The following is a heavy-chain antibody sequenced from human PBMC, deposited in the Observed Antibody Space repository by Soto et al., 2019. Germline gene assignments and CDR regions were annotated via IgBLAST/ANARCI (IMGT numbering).Heavy chain of an antibody. Sequence: SETLSLTCAVYGGSFSGYYWSWIRQPPGKGLEWIGEINHSGSTNYNPSLKSRVTISVDTSKNQFSLRLSSVTAADTAVYYCPRAQTSCRDRPPKRVCYKNYYYYYMDVWGKGTTVTVSS. CDR2: INHSGST. V-gene: IGHV4-34*01. D-gene: IGHD2-8*01. CDR3: PRAQTSCRDRPPKRVCYKNYYYYYMDV. J-gene: IGHJ6*03. CDR1: GGSFSGYY.